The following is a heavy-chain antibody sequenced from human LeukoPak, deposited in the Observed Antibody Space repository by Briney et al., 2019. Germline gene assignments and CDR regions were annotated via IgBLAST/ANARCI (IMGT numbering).Heavy chain of an antibody. Sequence: GASVKVSCKASGYTFAGYYIHWVRQAPGQGLEWMGWINPNSGGTNYAQKFQGRVTMTRDTSTSTVYMELSSLRSEDTAVYYCARDQRYYDSSGHLDYWGQGTLVTVSS. V-gene: IGHV1-2*02. D-gene: IGHD3-22*01. CDR2: INPNSGGT. CDR3: ARDQRYYDSSGHLDY. J-gene: IGHJ4*02. CDR1: GYTFAGYY.